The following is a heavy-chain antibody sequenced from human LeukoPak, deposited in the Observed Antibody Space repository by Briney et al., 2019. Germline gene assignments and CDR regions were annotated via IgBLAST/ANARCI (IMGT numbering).Heavy chain of an antibody. Sequence: GGSLRLSCAASGFSFSTYAMHWVRQAPGKGLEWVAVISYDGSNKYYADSVKGRFTISRDNSKNTLCLQMNSLRAEDTAVYYCTVLLHEFDFWGQGTLVTVSS. CDR3: TVLLHEFDF. CDR1: GFSFSTYA. CDR2: ISYDGSNK. J-gene: IGHJ4*02. D-gene: IGHD2-8*01. V-gene: IGHV3-30-3*01.